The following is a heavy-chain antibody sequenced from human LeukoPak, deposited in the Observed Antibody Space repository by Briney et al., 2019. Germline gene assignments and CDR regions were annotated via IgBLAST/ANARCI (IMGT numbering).Heavy chain of an antibody. V-gene: IGHV4-59*08. Sequence: SETLSLTCTVSGGSISSYYWSRIRQPPGKGLEWIGYIYYTGTTNYNPSLKSRVTISVDTSKKQLSLKLSSVTAADTAVYYCARLPLRSHFDYWGQGTLVTVSS. CDR3: ARLPLRSHFDY. J-gene: IGHJ4*02. CDR2: IYYTGTT. CDR1: GGSISSYY.